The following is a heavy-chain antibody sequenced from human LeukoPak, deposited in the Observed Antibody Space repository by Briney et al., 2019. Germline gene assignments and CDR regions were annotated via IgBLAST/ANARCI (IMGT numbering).Heavy chain of an antibody. V-gene: IGHV4-61*09. J-gene: IGHJ6*03. Sequence: SQTLSLTCTVSGGSISSTGYYWTWTRPPAGKGLEWIGHSDNGGSTNCNPSLKCRVTISVDTSKKQFSLKLTSVIAVDTPVYFCARGCKFCDLLFFMHVWGKGTRDRVSS. CDR3: ARGCKFCDLLFFMHV. D-gene: IGHD3-3*01. CDR2: SDNGGST. CDR1: GGSISSTGYY.